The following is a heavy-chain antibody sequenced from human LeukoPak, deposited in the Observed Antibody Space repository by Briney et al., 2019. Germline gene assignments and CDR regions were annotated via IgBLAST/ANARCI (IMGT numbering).Heavy chain of an antibody. J-gene: IGHJ4*02. Sequence: ASVKVSCKASGGTFSSYAISWVRQAPGQGLEWMGWINPNSGGTNYAQKFQGRVTMTRDTSISTAYMELSRLRSDDTAVYYCARDGLRYSNPLDYWGQGTLVTVSS. V-gene: IGHV1-2*02. CDR1: GGTFSSYA. CDR3: ARDGLRYSNPLDY. D-gene: IGHD4-11*01. CDR2: INPNSGGT.